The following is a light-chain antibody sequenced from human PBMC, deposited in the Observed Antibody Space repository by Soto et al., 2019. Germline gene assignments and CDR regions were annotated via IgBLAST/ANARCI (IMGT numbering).Light chain of an antibody. CDR1: QSLLHSNGFNY. Sequence: DIVMTQSPLSLPVSPGEPASISCRPSQSLLHSNGFNYLDWYLQKPGQSPQLLIYLGSNRASGVPDRLSGSGSGTDFTLKISRVEAEDVGVYYCMQVLQTPRTFGQGTKLEIK. V-gene: IGKV2-28*01. CDR3: MQVLQTPRT. CDR2: LGS. J-gene: IGKJ2*01.